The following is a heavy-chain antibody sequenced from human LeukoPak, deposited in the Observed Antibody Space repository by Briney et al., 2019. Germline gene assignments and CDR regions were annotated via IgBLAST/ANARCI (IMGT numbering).Heavy chain of an antibody. Sequence: PGGSLRLSCAASGFTFSSYSMNWVRQAPGKGLEWVSSTSSSSSYIYYADSVKGRFTISRDNAKNSLYLQMNSLRAEDTAVYYCARAYRYSYGPNNYWGQGTLVTVSS. CDR2: TSSSSSYI. J-gene: IGHJ4*02. CDR1: GFTFSSYS. D-gene: IGHD5-18*01. CDR3: ARAYRYSYGPNNY. V-gene: IGHV3-21*01.